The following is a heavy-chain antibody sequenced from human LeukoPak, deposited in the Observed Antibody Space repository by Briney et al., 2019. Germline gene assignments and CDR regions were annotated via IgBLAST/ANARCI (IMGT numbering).Heavy chain of an antibody. CDR3: AKDPRYCSSTSCHGFDP. CDR1: GFTFSSYV. CDR2: ISGSGGST. Sequence: HPGGSLRLSRAASGFTFSSYVMSWVRQAPGKGLEWVSAISGSGGSTYYADSVKGRFTISRDNSKNTLYLQMNSLRAEDTAVYYCAKDPRYCSSTSCHGFDPWGQGTLVTVSS. J-gene: IGHJ5*02. D-gene: IGHD2-2*01. V-gene: IGHV3-23*01.